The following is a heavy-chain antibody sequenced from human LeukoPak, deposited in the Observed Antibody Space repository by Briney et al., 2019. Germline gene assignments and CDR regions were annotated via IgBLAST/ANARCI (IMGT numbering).Heavy chain of an antibody. J-gene: IGHJ3*01. V-gene: IGHV3-23*01. Sequence: GGSLRLSCAASGFTFTTYAMTWVRQAPGKGLEWVSSIGGSGGNTYYADSVRGRFTISKDSSKSSLYLQMNSLRAEDTAVYYCAKLPYSSGWKAVSDVWGQGTMVTVSS. CDR3: AKLPYSSGWKAVSDV. CDR1: GFTFTTYA. D-gene: IGHD6-19*01. CDR2: IGGSGGNT.